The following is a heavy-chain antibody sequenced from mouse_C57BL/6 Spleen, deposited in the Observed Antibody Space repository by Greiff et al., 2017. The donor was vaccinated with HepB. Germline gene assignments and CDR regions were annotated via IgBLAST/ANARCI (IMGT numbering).Heavy chain of an antibody. CDR2: ISDGGSYT. CDR3: ARDAYGNYPSYWYFDV. CDR1: GFTFSSYA. J-gene: IGHJ1*03. D-gene: IGHD2-1*01. Sequence: EVNVVESGGGLVKPGGSLKLSCAASGFTFSSYAMSWVRQTPEKRLEWVATISDGGSYTYYPDNVKGRFTISRDNAKNNLYLQMSHLKSEDTAMYYCARDAYGNYPSYWYFDVWGTGTTVTVSS. V-gene: IGHV5-4*01.